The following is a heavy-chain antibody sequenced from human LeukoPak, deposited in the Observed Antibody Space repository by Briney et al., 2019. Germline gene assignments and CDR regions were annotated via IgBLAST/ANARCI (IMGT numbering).Heavy chain of an antibody. CDR1: GGSISSRPYC. CDR3: ARTRYYYNSRSYGAPYYFDY. D-gene: IGHD3-10*01. CDR2: FFYSGST. J-gene: IGHJ4*02. V-gene: IGHV4-39*01. Sequence: SETLSLTCTVSGGSISSRPYCWGWIRQPPGKGLEWLGSFFYSGSTYYNPSLKSRVTISVDTSKNQFSLKLSSVTAADTAVYYCARTRYYYNSRSYGAPYYFDYWGQGTLVTVSS.